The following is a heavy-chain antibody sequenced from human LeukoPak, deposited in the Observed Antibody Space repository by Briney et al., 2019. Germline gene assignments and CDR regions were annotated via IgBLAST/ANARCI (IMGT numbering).Heavy chain of an antibody. J-gene: IGHJ4*02. D-gene: IGHD3-22*01. V-gene: IGHV3-7*01. CDR2: IKQDGSET. CDR1: GFSFVNHW. CDR3: ARDLRYSYDDSGTFDS. Sequence: PGGSLRLSCAASGFSFVNHWMSWVRQAPGKGLEWLANIKQDGSETYYLDSVKGRFTVSRDNAKNSLYLQMNTLRAEDTAIYYCARDLRYSYDDSGTFDSWGQGTLVIVSS.